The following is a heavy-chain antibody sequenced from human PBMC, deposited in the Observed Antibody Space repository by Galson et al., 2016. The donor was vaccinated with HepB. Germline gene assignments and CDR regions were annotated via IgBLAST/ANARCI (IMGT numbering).Heavy chain of an antibody. CDR3: TKRCMTKTCHNADDF. Sequence: SLRLSCAASGFTVSTNSMSWVRQAPGKGLEWVSVISDSGGGTYYADSVKGRFTNSRDDSNSTLYPRMYSLRVEDTATYHCTKRCMTKTCHNADDFWGQGTLVTVSS. CDR1: GFTVSTNS. V-gene: IGHV3-23*01. CDR2: ISDSGGGT. D-gene: IGHD2-8*01. J-gene: IGHJ4*02.